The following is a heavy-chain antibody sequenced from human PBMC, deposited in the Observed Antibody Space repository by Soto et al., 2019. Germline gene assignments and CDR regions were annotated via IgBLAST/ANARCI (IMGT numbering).Heavy chain of an antibody. CDR2: ISSSGSTI. CDR1: GFTFSDYY. CDR3: ARVGGDGYNWGDPNWFDP. Sequence: KTGGSLRLSCAASGFTFSDYYMSWIRQAPGKGLERVSYISSSGSTIYYADSVKGRFTISRDNAKNSLYLQMNSLRAEDTAVYYCARVGGDGYNWGDPNWFDPWGQGTLVTVSS. J-gene: IGHJ5*02. D-gene: IGHD5-12*01. V-gene: IGHV3-11*01.